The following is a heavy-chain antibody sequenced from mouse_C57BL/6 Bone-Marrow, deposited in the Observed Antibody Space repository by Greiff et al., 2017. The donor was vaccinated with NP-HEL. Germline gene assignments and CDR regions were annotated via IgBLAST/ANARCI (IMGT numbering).Heavy chain of an antibody. CDR1: GYTFTSYW. CDR2: IHPNSGST. CDR3: AMYYYGSSLFAY. V-gene: IGHV1-64*01. J-gene: IGHJ3*01. D-gene: IGHD1-1*01. Sequence: VQLQQPGAELVKPGASVKLSCKASGYTFTSYWMHWVKQRPGQGLEWIGMIHPNSGSTNYNEKFKSKATLTVDKSSSTAYMQLSSLTSEDSAVYYCAMYYYGSSLFAYWGQGTLVTVSA.